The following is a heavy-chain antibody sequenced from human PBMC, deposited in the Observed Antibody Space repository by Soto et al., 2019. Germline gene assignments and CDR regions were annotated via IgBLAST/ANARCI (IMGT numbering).Heavy chain of an antibody. J-gene: IGHJ4*02. Sequence: SGPTLVKPTQTLTLTCTFSGFSLSTSGVGVGWIRQPPGKALEWLALIYWNDDKRYSPSLKSRLTITKDTSKNQVVLTMTNMDPVDTATYYCAHMRIRSYDSSSPFFNYWGQGTLVTVSS. CDR1: GFSLSTSGVG. CDR2: IYWNDDK. D-gene: IGHD1-26*01. CDR3: AHMRIRSYDSSSPFFNY. V-gene: IGHV2-5*01.